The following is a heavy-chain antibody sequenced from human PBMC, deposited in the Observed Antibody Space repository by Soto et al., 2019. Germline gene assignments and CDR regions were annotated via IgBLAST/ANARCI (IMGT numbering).Heavy chain of an antibody. CDR3: ARGFNQGSNDY. Sequence: ASVTVSCKPSGYTFANRVIHWARQATGQGLEWMGWMNPNSGNTGYAQKFQGRVTMTRNTSISTAYMELSSLRSEDTAVYYCARGFNQGSNDYWGQGTLVTVSS. CDR2: MNPNSGNT. J-gene: IGHJ4*02. CDR1: GYTFANRV. V-gene: IGHV1-8*01.